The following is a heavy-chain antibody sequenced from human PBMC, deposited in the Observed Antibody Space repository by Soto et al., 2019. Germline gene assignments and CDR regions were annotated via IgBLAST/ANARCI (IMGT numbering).Heavy chain of an antibody. J-gene: IGHJ6*02. D-gene: IGHD5-18*01. V-gene: IGHV4-30-4*01. CDR1: GGSISSGDYY. CDR3: ARETRYSYGPSLTGYYYGMDV. Sequence: QVQLQESGPGLVKPSQTLSLTCTVSGGSISSGDYYWSWIRQPPGKGLEWIGYIYYSGSTYYNPSLKSRVTISVDTSKNQFSLKLSSVTAADTAVYYCARETRYSYGPSLTGYYYGMDVWGQGTTVTVSS. CDR2: IYYSGST.